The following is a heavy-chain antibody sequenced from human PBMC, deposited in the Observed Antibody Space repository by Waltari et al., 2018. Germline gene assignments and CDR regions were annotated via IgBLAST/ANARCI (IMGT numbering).Heavy chain of an antibody. D-gene: IGHD5-12*01. Sequence: QVQLQESGPGLVKPSETLSLTCAVSGYSISSGYYWGWIRQPPGKGLEWIGSIYHSGSTYYNTSLKSRVTISVETSKNQFSLKLSSVTAADTDVYYCARATVEMATIYYFDYWGQGTMVTVSS. CDR2: IYHSGST. V-gene: IGHV4-38-2*01. CDR3: ARATVEMATIYYFDY. J-gene: IGHJ4*02. CDR1: GYSISSGYY.